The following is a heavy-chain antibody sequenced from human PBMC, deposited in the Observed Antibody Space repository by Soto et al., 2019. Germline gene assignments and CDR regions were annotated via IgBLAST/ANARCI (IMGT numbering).Heavy chain of an antibody. D-gene: IGHD2-2*02. Sequence: GXSQSLSCLGLGVTFSTYSINRVRPAEGKGLEWVSSIGSRTDIYYADSVKGRFTISRDNAKNSVSLQMNSLRAEDTAVYDCAREYTAWPLAYGLDGWGQGTTVTFSS. V-gene: IGHV3-21*01. CDR2: IGSRTDI. CDR3: AREYTAWPLAYGLDG. J-gene: IGHJ6*02. CDR1: GVTFSTYS.